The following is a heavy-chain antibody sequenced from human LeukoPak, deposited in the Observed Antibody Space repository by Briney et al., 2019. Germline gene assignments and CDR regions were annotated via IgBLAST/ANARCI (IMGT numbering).Heavy chain of an antibody. D-gene: IGHD2-15*01. CDR3: ARDEWWSSPFDP. J-gene: IGHJ5*02. Sequence: SETLSLTCTVSGGSISSSSYYWGWIRQPPGKGLEWIGNIYYSGSTYYNPSLKSRVTISVDTSNNQFSLKLSSLTAADTAVYYCARDEWWSSPFDPWGQGTLVTVSS. CDR1: GGSISSSSYY. V-gene: IGHV4-39*07. CDR2: IYYSGST.